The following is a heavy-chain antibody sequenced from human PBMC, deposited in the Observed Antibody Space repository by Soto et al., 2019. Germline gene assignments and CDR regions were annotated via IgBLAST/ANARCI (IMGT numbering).Heavy chain of an antibody. D-gene: IGHD6-6*01. J-gene: IGHJ4*02. CDR1: GGSFNANY. V-gene: IGHV4-34*12. CDR3: ASVRWDY. Sequence: QVQLQQWGAGLLKPSETLSLTCAVSGGSFNANYWSWIRQPPGKGLEWIGEIFHSGSTNYNPSLKSRVTISVDTSKNQFSLKLSSVTAADTAIYYCASVRWDYWGQGTQVTVSS. CDR2: IFHSGST.